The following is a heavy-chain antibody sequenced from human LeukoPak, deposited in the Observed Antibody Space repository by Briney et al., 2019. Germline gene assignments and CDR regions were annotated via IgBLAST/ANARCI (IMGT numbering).Heavy chain of an antibody. CDR1: GFTFGVYA. D-gene: IGHD6-13*01. CDR2: IRSRANSYTT. V-gene: IGHV3-73*01. CDR3: AKDRAGSSLYGYWFDP. J-gene: IGHJ5*02. Sequence: GGSLRLSCAASGFTFGVYAMHWVRQPPGKGLEWVGRIRSRANSYTTAFAASVKGRFTISRDNSKNTPYLQMNSLRDEDTAVYYCAKDRAGSSLYGYWFDPWGQGTLVTVSS.